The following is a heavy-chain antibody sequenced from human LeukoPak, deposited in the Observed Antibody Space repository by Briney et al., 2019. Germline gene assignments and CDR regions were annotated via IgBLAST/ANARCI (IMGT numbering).Heavy chain of an antibody. CDR3: ARDLGGSDGGGGY. Sequence: GGSLRLSCAASGFTFSSYEMNWVRQAPGNGLEWVAYINSSGSTIYYADSVKGRFTISRDKSKNSLYLHMNSLRAEDTAVYYCARDLGGSDGGGGYWCQGTLVIVSS. V-gene: IGHV3-48*03. CDR2: INSSGSTI. J-gene: IGHJ4*02. D-gene: IGHD1-26*01. CDR1: GFTFSSYE.